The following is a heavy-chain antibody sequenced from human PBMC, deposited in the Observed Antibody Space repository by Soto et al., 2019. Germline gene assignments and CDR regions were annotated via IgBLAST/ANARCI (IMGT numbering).Heavy chain of an antibody. CDR3: ARGGSGWLQNWFDP. CDR1: GGTFSSYA. CDR2: IIPIFGTA. V-gene: IGHV1-69*13. J-gene: IGHJ5*02. D-gene: IGHD6-19*01. Sequence: SVKVSCKASGGTFSSYAISWVRQAPGQGLEWMGGIIPIFGTANYAQKFQGRVTITADESTSTAYMELSSLRSEDTAVYYCARGGSGWLQNWFDPWGQGTLVTVSS.